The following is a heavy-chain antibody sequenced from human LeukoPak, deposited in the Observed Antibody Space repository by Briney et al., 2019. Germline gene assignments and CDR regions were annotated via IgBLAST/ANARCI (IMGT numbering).Heavy chain of an antibody. Sequence: GASVKVSCKASGYTFTSYAMHWVRQAPGQRLEWMGWINAGNGNTKYSQKFQGRVTITRDTSASTAYMELSSLRAEDTAVYYCAKRNCSSTSCSPYYYYYGMDVWGKGTTVTVSS. CDR2: INAGNGNT. V-gene: IGHV1-3*01. J-gene: IGHJ6*04. CDR1: GYTFTSYA. D-gene: IGHD2-2*01. CDR3: AKRNCSSTSCSPYYYYYGMDV.